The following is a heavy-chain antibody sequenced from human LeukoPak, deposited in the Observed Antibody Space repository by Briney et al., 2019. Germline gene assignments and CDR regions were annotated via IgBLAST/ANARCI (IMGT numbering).Heavy chain of an antibody. CDR2: IYTSGTT. Sequence: SETLSLTCTVPGGSISSSSYYWGWIRQPPGKGLEWIGRIYTSGTTNYNPSLKSRVTISVGTSKSQFSLKLNSVTAADTAVYYCAREVSDYDILTGWIDYWGQGALVSVSS. CDR3: AREVSDYDILTGWIDY. CDR1: GGSISSSSYY. V-gene: IGHV4-39*07. J-gene: IGHJ4*02. D-gene: IGHD3-9*01.